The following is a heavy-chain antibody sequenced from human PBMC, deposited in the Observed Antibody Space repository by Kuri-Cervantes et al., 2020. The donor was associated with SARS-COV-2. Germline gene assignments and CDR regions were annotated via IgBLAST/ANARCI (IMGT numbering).Heavy chain of an antibody. V-gene: IGHV3-7*01. CDR2: IKPDGSEK. D-gene: IGHD3-10*01. CDR3: AKSGRQYDV. Sequence: GESLRLSCAASGFTFRSYWMSWVRQAPGKGLEWVANIKPDGSEKNYVDSVKGRFTISRDNAKNSLYLQTNSLRVEDTAVYYCAKSGRQYDVWGQGTMVTVSS. CDR1: GFTFRSYW. J-gene: IGHJ3*01.